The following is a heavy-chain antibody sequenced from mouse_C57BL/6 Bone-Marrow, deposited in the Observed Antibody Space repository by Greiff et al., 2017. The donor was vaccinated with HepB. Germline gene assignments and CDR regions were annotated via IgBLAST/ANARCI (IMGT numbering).Heavy chain of an antibody. J-gene: IGHJ3*01. CDR3: AREGVYYSKYVGFAY. D-gene: IGHD2-5*01. V-gene: IGHV5-4*01. CDR1: GFTFSSYA. CDR2: ISDGGSYT. Sequence: EVKLMESGGGLVKPGGSLKLSCAASGFTFSSYAMSWVRQTPEKRLEWVATISDGGSYTYYPDNVKGRFTISRDNAKNNLYLQMSHLKSEDTAMYYCAREGVYYSKYVGFAYWGQGTLVTVSA.